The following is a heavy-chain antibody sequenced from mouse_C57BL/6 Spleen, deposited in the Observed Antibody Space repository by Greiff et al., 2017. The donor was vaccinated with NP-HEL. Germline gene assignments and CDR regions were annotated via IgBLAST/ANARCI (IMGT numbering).Heavy chain of an antibody. V-gene: IGHV1-15*01. CDR1: GYTFTDYE. CDR3: TRSRWYFDY. CDR2: IDPETGGT. Sequence: QVQLQQSGAELVRPGASVTLSCKASGYTFTDYEMHWVKQTPVHGLEWIGAIDPETGGTAYNQKFKGKAILTADKSSSTAYMELRSLTSEDSAVYYCTRSRWYFDYWGQGTTLTVSS. J-gene: IGHJ2*01. D-gene: IGHD1-1*02.